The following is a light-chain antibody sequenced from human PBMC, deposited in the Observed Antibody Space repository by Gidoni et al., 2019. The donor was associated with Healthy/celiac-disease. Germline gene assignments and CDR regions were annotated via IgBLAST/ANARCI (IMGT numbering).Light chain of an antibody. Sequence: EIVMTQSPATLSVAPGDSATLPCRARQGFSSNLAWYQQKPGQAPRLLIYGASTRATGIPARFSGSGSGTEFTLTISSLQSEDFAVYYCQQYNNWPLWTFGQGTKVEIK. CDR1: QGFSSN. CDR2: GAS. V-gene: IGKV3-15*01. CDR3: QQYNNWPLWT. J-gene: IGKJ1*01.